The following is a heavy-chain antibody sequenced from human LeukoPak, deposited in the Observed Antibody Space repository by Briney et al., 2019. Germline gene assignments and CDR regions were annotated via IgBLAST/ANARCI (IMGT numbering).Heavy chain of an antibody. D-gene: IGHD2-21*01. J-gene: IGHJ3*02. CDR2: IIPIFGTA. CDR1: GGTFSSYA. CDR3: ARDFTRLDPGGDPPFDAFDI. Sequence: SVKVSCKASGGTFSSYAISWVRQPPGQGLEWMGGIIPIFGTANYAQKFQGRVTITTDESTSTAYMELSSLRSEDTAVYYCARDFTRLDPGGDPPFDAFDIWGQGTMVTVSS. V-gene: IGHV1-69*05.